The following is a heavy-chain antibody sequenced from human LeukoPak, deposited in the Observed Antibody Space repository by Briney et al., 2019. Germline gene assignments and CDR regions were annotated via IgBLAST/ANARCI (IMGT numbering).Heavy chain of an antibody. V-gene: IGHV3-23*01. J-gene: IGHJ3*02. CDR1: GFTFDNYA. CDR2: IRGGGGVT. D-gene: IGHD3-10*01. Sequence: PGGSLRLSCAASGFTFDNYAMNWVRQAPGKGLEWVSYIRGGGGVTRYSDSVKDRFTISRDNSKNTLYLQMNSLRAEDTAIYYCAKCSASYYNGAFDIWGRGTMVTVSS. CDR3: AKCSASYYNGAFDI.